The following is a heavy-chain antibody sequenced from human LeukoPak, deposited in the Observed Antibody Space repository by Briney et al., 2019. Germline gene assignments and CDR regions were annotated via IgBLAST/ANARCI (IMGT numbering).Heavy chain of an antibody. J-gene: IGHJ3*02. CDR1: GYTFTGYY. D-gene: IGHD4-23*01. CDR2: FNPASGGT. Sequence: ASVKVSCKPSGYTFTGYYMHWVRQAPGQGLEWMGWFNPASGGTKYAQKFQGRVTMTRDTSINTAYMELSSLGLDDTAVYYCARGLYYGGNQRAHDAFDIWGQGTLVTVSS. V-gene: IGHV1-2*02. CDR3: ARGLYYGGNQRAHDAFDI.